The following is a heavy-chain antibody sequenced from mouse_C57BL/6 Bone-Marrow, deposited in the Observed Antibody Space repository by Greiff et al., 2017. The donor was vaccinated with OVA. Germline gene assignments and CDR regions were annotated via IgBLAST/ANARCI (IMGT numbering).Heavy chain of an antibody. Sequence: QVQLQQSGAELARPGASVKLSCKASGYTFTSYGISWVKQRTGQGLEWIGEIYPRSGNTYYNEKFKGKATLTADKSSSTAYMELRSLTSEDSAVYFCARGGDSSHDFDYWGQGTTVTVSS. CDR1: GYTFTSYG. J-gene: IGHJ2*01. D-gene: IGHD1-1*01. V-gene: IGHV1-81*01. CDR3: ARGGDSSHDFDY. CDR2: IYPRSGNT.